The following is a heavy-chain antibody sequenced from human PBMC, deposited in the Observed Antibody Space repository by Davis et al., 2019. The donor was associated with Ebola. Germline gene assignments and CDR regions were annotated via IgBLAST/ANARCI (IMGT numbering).Heavy chain of an antibody. V-gene: IGHV4-34*01. Sequence: MPSETLSLTCAVYGGSFSGYFWSWIRQPPGKGLEWIGEVSRSGDTNYNPSVEGRVTILLDAPKNQFSLSLKSVTAADTAVYYCALRDFVTWGQGTQVTVSS. CDR1: GGSFSGYF. J-gene: IGHJ4*02. D-gene: IGHD2-15*01. CDR3: ALRDFVT. CDR2: VSRSGDT.